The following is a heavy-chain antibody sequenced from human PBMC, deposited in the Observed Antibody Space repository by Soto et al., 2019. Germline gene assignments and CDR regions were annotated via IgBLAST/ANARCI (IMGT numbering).Heavy chain of an antibody. CDR2: ISSTTNYI. CDR3: ARESEDLTSNFDY. Sequence: SLRLSCAASGFTFTRYSMNRVRQAPWKGLEWVSSISSTTNYIYYGDSMKGRFTISRDNAKNSLYLEMNSLRAEDTAVYYCARESEDLTSNFDYWGQGTLVTVSS. CDR1: GFTFTRYS. V-gene: IGHV3-21*06. J-gene: IGHJ4*02.